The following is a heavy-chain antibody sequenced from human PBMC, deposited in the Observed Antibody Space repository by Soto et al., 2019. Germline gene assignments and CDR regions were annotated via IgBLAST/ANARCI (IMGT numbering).Heavy chain of an antibody. V-gene: IGHV1-69*02. J-gene: IGHJ4*02. CDR3: ASNLDSGYDVFDY. Sequence: GASVKVSCKASGGTFISYTISWVRQAPGQGLEWMGRVIAIPGLANYAQKFQGRVTITVDKSTSTAYMELSNLRSEDTAVYYCASNLDSGYDVFDYWGQGTLVTVSS. D-gene: IGHD5-12*01. CDR1: GGTFISYT. CDR2: VIAIPGLA.